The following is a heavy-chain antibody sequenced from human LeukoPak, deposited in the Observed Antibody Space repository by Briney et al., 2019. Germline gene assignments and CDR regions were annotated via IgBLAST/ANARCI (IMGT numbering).Heavy chain of an antibody. CDR2: IYYSGST. J-gene: IGHJ4*02. Sequence: PSETLSLTCTVSGASMSSYYWSWIRQPPGKGLEWIGYIYYSGSTNYNPSLKSRVTISVDTSKNQFTLKLSSVTAADTAVYYCARGRYGWLPFDYWGQGTLVTVSS. D-gene: IGHD3-16*01. CDR3: ARGRYGWLPFDY. V-gene: IGHV4-59*01. CDR1: GASMSSYY.